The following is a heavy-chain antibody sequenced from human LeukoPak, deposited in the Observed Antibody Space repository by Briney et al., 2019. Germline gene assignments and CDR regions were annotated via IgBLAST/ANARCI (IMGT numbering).Heavy chain of an antibody. V-gene: IGHV4-34*01. CDR2: INHSGST. CDR3: ARGEVNSSGYYSY. Sequence: SETLSLTCAVYGGSFSGYYWSCIRQPPGKGLEWIGEINHSGSTNYNPSLKSRVTISVDTSKNQFSLKLSSVTAADTAVYYCARGEVNSSGYYSYWGQGTLVTVSP. D-gene: IGHD3-22*01. J-gene: IGHJ4*02. CDR1: GGSFSGYY.